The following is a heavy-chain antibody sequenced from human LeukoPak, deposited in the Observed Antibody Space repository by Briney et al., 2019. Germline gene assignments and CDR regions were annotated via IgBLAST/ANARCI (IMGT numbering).Heavy chain of an antibody. J-gene: IGHJ5*02. CDR3: ARVSGTGSRARYNWFDP. CDR1: GGSISSYY. CDR2: IYTSGST. D-gene: IGHD1-7*01. V-gene: IGHV4-4*07. Sequence: SETLSLTCTVSGGSISSYYWSWIRQPAGKGLEWIGRIYTSGSTNYNPSLKSRVTMSVDTSKNQFSLKLSSVTAADTAVYYCARVSGTGSRARYNWFDPWGQGTLVTVSS.